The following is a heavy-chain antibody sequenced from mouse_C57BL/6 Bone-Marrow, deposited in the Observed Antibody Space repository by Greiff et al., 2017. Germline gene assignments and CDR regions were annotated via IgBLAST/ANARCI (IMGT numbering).Heavy chain of an antibody. CDR2: IYPRSGNT. J-gene: IGHJ1*03. CDR3: ATDYYGSSYWWYFDV. CDR1: GYTFTSSG. Sequence: VQLQQSRAELARPGASVKLSCKASGYTFTSSGISWVKQRTGQGLEWIGEIYPRSGNTYYNEKFKGKATLTADKSSSTAYMELRSLTSEDSAVYFCATDYYGSSYWWYFDVWGTGTTVTVSS. D-gene: IGHD1-1*01. V-gene: IGHV1-81*01.